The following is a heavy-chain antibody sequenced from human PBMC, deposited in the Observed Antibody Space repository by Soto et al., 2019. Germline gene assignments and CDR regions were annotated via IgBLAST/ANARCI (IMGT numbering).Heavy chain of an antibody. CDR1: GFTFSNYA. Sequence: GGSLRLSCAASGFTFSNYAMSWVRQAPGKGLEWVSGISGSGGTTYYADSVKGRFTISRDNSKNTLSLQMHSLRADDAAIYYCTNGYCTSSTSCHLDYFANWGQGTLVTVSS. J-gene: IGHJ4*02. CDR2: ISGSGGTT. CDR3: TNGYCTSSTSCHLDYFAN. D-gene: IGHD2-2*03. V-gene: IGHV3-23*01.